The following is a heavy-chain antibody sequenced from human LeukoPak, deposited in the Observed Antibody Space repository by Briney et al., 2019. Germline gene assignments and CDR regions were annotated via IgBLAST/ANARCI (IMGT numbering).Heavy chain of an antibody. D-gene: IGHD6-13*01. J-gene: IGHJ4*02. CDR3: AKEGGGQQLSTPYYFDY. V-gene: IGHV3-30*02. CDR2: IWYDGSNK. Sequence: GGSLRLSCAASGFTFSSYGMHWVRQAPGKGLEWVAVIWYDGSNKYYADSVKGRFTISRDNSKNTLYLQMNSLRAEDTAVYYCAKEGGGQQLSTPYYFDYWGQVTLVTVSS. CDR1: GFTFSSYG.